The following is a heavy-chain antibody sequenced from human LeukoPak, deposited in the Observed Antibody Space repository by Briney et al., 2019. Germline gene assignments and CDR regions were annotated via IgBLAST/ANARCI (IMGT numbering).Heavy chain of an antibody. V-gene: IGHV4-59*12. D-gene: IGHD1/OR15-1a*01. J-gene: IGHJ5*02. CDR3: ARGRRSRRTNWFDP. CDR2: IYYSGST. Sequence: PSETLSLTCTDSGGSISSYYWSWIRQPPGKGLEGMGYIYYSGSTNYNPSLKSRVTISVDTSKNQFSLKLSSVTAADTAVYYCARGRRSRRTNWFDPWGQGTLVTVSS. CDR1: GGSISSYY.